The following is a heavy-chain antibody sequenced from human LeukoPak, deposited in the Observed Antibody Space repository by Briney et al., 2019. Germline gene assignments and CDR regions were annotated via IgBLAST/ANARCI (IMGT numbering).Heavy chain of an antibody. J-gene: IGHJ6*02. CDR1: GFTFSSYA. CDR2: ISYDGSNK. Sequence: GGSLRLSCAASGFTFSSYAMHWVRQAPGKGLEWVAVISYDGSNKYYADSVKGRFTISRDNSKNTLYLQMNSLRAEDTAVYYCAKGGPGYSGYDYYYYGMDVWGQGTTVTVSS. D-gene: IGHD5-12*01. CDR3: AKGGPGYSGYDYYYYGMDV. V-gene: IGHV3-30*04.